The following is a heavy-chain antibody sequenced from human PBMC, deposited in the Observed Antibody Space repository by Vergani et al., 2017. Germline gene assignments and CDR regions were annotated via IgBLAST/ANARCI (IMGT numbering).Heavy chain of an antibody. Sequence: VQLLESGPGLLKPSQTLSLTCSVAGDSISSGNYYWNWIRQPAGKGLEWMGRIYSSGSTSYNPSIKSRITMSLDTSKNQFSLSLSSVTAADTAVYYCARGTFLHAFDNWGQGTVVTVSS. V-gene: IGHV4-61*02. CDR2: IYSSGST. CDR1: GDSISSGNYY. D-gene: IGHD1-26*01. CDR3: ARGTFLHAFDN. J-gene: IGHJ3*02.